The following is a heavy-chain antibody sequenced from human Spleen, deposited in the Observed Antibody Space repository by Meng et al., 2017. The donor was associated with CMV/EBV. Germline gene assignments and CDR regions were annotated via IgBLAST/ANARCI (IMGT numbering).Heavy chain of an antibody. J-gene: IGHJ3*02. V-gene: IGHV3-7*01. CDR1: GFTFSSSW. D-gene: IGHD4-17*01. CDR2: IKHDGSEK. CDR3: ATSRFHGDITDAVNI. Sequence: GGSLRLSCVASGFTFSSSWMSWVRRAPGKGLEWVATIKHDGSEKHHGDSAKGRFTISRDNAKNSLYLQMNSLRAEDTAVYYCATSRFHGDITDAVNIWGQGTLVTVSS.